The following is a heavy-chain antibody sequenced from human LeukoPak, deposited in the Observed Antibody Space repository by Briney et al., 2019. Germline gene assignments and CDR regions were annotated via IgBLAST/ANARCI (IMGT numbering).Heavy chain of an antibody. D-gene: IGHD3-10*01. CDR1: GYTFTSYA. CDR3: AREGSALWFGELLPRYYYYYMDV. CDR2: INTNTGNP. Sequence: ASVKVSCKASGYTFTSYAMNWVRQAPGQGLEWMGWINTNTGNPTYAQGFTGRFVFSLDTSVSTAYLQISSLKAEDTAVYYCAREGSALWFGELLPRYYYYYMDVWGKGTTVTVSS. V-gene: IGHV7-4-1*02. J-gene: IGHJ6*03.